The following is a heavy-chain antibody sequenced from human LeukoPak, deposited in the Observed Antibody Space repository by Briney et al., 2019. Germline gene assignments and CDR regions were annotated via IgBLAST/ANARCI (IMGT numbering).Heavy chain of an antibody. D-gene: IGHD3-22*01. CDR3: ARGEPQYYYDSSGRWFLDY. J-gene: IGHJ4*02. Sequence: GGSLRLSCAASGFSFSTYDMSWVRQAPGKGLEWVSVMRGSGGNTFYADSVKGRFIISRDNSKNTLFLQMNSLRAENTAVYYCARGEPQYYYDSSGRWFLDYWGQGTLDTVSS. V-gene: IGHV3-23*01. CDR2: MRGSGGNT. CDR1: GFSFSTYD.